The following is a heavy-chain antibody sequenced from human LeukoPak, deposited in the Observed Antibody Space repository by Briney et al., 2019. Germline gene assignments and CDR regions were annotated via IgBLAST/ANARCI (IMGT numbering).Heavy chain of an antibody. Sequence: GXSLRLSCAASGFTFSSYAMSWVRQAPGKGLEWVSAISGSGGSTYYADSVKGRFTIARDNSKNRVYLQMNSLRAEDTAVYYCAKDIVAGWELRGFDYWGQGTLVTVSS. CDR2: ISGSGGST. D-gene: IGHD1-26*01. CDR1: GFTFSSYA. CDR3: AKDIVAGWELRGFDY. J-gene: IGHJ4*02. V-gene: IGHV3-23*01.